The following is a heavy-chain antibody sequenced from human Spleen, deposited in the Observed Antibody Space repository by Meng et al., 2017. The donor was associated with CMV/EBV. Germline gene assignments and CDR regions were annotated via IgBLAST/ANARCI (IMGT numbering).Heavy chain of an antibody. CDR3: AKDYSSWPNHYWYFDL. Sequence: EVQLLESGGGLVQPGGSLRLSCAASGFTFSSYAMSWVRQAPGKGLEWVSAISGSGGSTYYADSVKGRFTISRDNSKNTLYLQMNSLRAEDTAVYYCAKDYSSWPNHYWYFDLWGRGTLVTVSS. CDR1: GFTFSSYA. J-gene: IGHJ2*01. D-gene: IGHD6-13*01. CDR2: ISGSGGST. V-gene: IGHV3-23*01.